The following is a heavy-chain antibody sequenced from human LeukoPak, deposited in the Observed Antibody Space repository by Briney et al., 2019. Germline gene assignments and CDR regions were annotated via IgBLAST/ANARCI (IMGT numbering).Heavy chain of an antibody. CDR1: GGSFSGYY. D-gene: IGHD3-10*01. CDR3: ARVKGYYYGSGSYYNSKPFDY. J-gene: IGHJ4*02. V-gene: IGHV4-34*01. Sequence: SETLSLTCAVYGGSFSGYYWSWIRQPPGKGLEWIGEINHSGSTNYNPSLKSRVTISVDTSKSQFSLKLSSVTAADTAVYYCARVKGYYYGSGSYYNSKPFDYWGQGTLVTVSS. CDR2: INHSGST.